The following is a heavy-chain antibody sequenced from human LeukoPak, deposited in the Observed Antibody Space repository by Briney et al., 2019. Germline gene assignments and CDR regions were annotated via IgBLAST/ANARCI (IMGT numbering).Heavy chain of an antibody. V-gene: IGHV4-59*01. CDR2: IYYSGST. Sequence: SETLSLTCTVSGGSISSYYWSWIRQPPGKGLEWIGYIYYSGSTNYNPSLKSRVTISVGTSKNQFSLKLSSVTAADTAVYYCARGALYYYDSSGYYLDYWGQGTLVTVSS. D-gene: IGHD3-22*01. J-gene: IGHJ4*02. CDR3: ARGALYYYDSSGYYLDY. CDR1: GGSISSYY.